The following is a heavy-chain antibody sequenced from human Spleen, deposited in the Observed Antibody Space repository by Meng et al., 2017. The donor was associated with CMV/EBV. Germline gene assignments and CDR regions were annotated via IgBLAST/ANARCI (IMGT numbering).Heavy chain of an antibody. Sequence: ASVKVSCKASGYTFTSYYMHWVRQAPGQGLEWMGIINPSGGSTSYAQKFQGRVTMTRDTSTSTVYMELRGLRSDDAAVYYCARGIGASGYYFDNWGQGTLVTVSS. V-gene: IGHV1-46*01. CDR3: ARGIGASGYYFDN. CDR2: INPSGGST. CDR1: GYTFTSYY. J-gene: IGHJ4*02. D-gene: IGHD4-17*01.